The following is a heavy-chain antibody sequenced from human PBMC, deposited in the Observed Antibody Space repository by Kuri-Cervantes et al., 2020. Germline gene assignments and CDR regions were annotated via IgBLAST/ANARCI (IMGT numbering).Heavy chain of an antibody. V-gene: IGHV4-61*01. D-gene: IGHD6-19*01. J-gene: IGHJ2*01. Sequence: GSLRLSCTVSGYSISSGYYWGWIRQPPGKGLEWIGYIYYSGSTTYNPSLKSRVTISVDTSKNQFSLKLSAVTAADTAVYYCARDPAGAVAQWYFDLWGRGTLVTVSS. CDR1: GYSISSGYY. CDR3: ARDPAGAVAQWYFDL. CDR2: IYYSGST.